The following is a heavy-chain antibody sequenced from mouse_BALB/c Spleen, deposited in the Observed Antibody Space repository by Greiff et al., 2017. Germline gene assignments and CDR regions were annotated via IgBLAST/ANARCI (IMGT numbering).Heavy chain of an antibody. CDR1: GFTFSDYG. D-gene: IGHD2-4*01. CDR3: ARGYDYQYYFDY. CDR2: ISNLAYSI. Sequence: MQLKESGGGLVQPGGSRKLSCAASGFTFSDYGMAWVRQAPGKGPEWVAFISNLAYSIYYADTVTGRFTISRENAKNTLYLEMSSLRSEDTAMYYCARGYDYQYYFDYWGQGTTLTVSS. V-gene: IGHV5-15*02. J-gene: IGHJ2*01.